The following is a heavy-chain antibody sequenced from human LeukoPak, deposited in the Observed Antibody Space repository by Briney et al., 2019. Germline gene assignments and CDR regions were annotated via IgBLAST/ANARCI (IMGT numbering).Heavy chain of an antibody. V-gene: IGHV5-51*01. J-gene: IGHJ4*02. Sequence: GXXXXIXCKGAGSSFTSYWIGWVRQMPGKGLEWMGIIYPGDSDTRYSPSLQGQVTISADKSISTSYLQWSSLQASDTAMYYCARPHYSSSWYSYDYWGQGTLVTVSS. D-gene: IGHD6-13*01. CDR1: GSSFTSYW. CDR3: ARPHYSSSWYSYDY. CDR2: IYPGDSDT.